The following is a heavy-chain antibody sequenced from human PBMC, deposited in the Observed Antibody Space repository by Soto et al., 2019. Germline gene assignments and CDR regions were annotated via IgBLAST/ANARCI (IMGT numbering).Heavy chain of an antibody. Sequence: QVQLVESGGGVVQPGRSLRLSCAASGFTFSSYGMHWVRQAPGKGLEWVAVISYDGSNKYYADSVKGRFTISRDNSKNALCLQMNSRRAEDTAVYYCAKDGCSGGGCYWDDLRWFDLWGQGTLVTVSS. CDR1: GFTFSSYG. CDR3: AKDGCSGGGCYWDDLRWFDL. D-gene: IGHD2-15*01. V-gene: IGHV3-30*18. CDR2: ISYDGSNK. J-gene: IGHJ5*02.